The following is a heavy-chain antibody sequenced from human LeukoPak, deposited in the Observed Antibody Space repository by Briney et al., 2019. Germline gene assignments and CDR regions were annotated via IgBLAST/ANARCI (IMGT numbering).Heavy chain of an antibody. J-gene: IGHJ6*03. CDR2: ISHSGST. Sequence: PSETLSLTCAVYGGSFSGYYWSWIRQPPGKGLEWIGEISHSGSTNYNPSLKSRVTISVDTSKNQFSLKLSSVTAADTAVYYCARRRYYYYMDVWGKGTTVTVSS. CDR1: GGSFSGYY. CDR3: ARRRYYYYMDV. V-gene: IGHV4-34*01.